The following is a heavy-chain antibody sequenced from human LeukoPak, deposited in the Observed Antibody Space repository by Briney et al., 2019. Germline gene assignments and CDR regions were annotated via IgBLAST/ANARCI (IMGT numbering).Heavy chain of an antibody. J-gene: IGHJ4*02. D-gene: IGHD6-13*01. CDR1: GYTFTSYG. CDR3: ARDGQQLVLGDFDY. CDR2: ISAYNGNT. Sequence: ASVKVSCKASGYTFTSYGLSWVRQAPGQGLEWMGWISAYNGNTNYVQKLQGRVTMTTDTSTSTAYMELRSLRSDDTAVYYCARDGQQLVLGDFDYWGQGTLVTVSS. V-gene: IGHV1-18*01.